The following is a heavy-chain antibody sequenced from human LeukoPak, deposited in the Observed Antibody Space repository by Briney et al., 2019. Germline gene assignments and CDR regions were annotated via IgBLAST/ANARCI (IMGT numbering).Heavy chain of an antibody. Sequence: PGRSLRLSCSPSGFTFSNNGIHWVRQAPGKGLEWVAAISDDGSYKFYADSVEGRFTISRDNSHNMVNLQMNSLRAEDTAVYYCAKGRPQTSSDKEFEYWGQGTLVTVSS. D-gene: IGHD6-13*01. CDR1: GFTFSNNG. J-gene: IGHJ4*02. CDR3: AKGRPQTSSDKEFEY. CDR2: ISDDGSYK. V-gene: IGHV3-30*18.